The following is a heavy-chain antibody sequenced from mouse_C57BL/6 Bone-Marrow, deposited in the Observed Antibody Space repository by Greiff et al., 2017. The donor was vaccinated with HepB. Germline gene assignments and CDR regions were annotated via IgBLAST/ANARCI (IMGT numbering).Heavy chain of an antibody. CDR3: ARRAFTTVVARDY. D-gene: IGHD1-1*01. Sequence: QVQLKQPGAELVKPGASVKLSCKASGYTFTSYWMHWVKQRPGQGLEWIGMIHPNSGSTNYNEKFKSKATLTVDKSSSTAYMQLSSLTSEDSAVYYCARRAFTTVVARDYWGQGTTLTVSS. CDR2: IHPNSGST. CDR1: GYTFTSYW. V-gene: IGHV1-64*01. J-gene: IGHJ2*01.